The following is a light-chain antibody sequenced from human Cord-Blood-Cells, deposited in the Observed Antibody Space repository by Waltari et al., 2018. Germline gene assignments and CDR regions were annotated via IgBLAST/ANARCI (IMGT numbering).Light chain of an antibody. Sequence: QSALTPPASVSGSPGQSITISCTGTSSDVVSYNLVSWYQQHPGKAPKLMINGGSKRPSGVSNRFSGAKSGNTASLTISGLQAEDEADYYCCSYAGSSTFEVFGGGSKLTVL. CDR3: CSYAGSSTFEV. V-gene: IGLV2-23*03. CDR2: GGS. CDR1: SSDVVSYNL. J-gene: IGLJ2*01.